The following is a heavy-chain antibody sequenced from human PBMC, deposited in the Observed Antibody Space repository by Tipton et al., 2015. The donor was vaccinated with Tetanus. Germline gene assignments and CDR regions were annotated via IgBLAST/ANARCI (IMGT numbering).Heavy chain of an antibody. CDR3: ARGAVITGTTISSYYGLDV. Sequence: QVQLVQSGAEVRKPGASVKVSYKASGYTFTDFHIHWVRQAPGQGLEWMGWINTYNGDTKFTETFQARVTRTRDRPINVTYMELSRLRSGDAAVYYCARGAVITGTTISSYYGLDVWGQGTPVTVSS. CDR1: GYTFTDFH. V-gene: IGHV1-2*02. D-gene: IGHD1-7*01. CDR2: INTYNGDT. J-gene: IGHJ6*02.